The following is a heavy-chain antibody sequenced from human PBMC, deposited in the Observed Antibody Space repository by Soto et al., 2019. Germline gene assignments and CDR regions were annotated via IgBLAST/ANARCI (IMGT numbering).Heavy chain of an antibody. V-gene: IGHV4-39*01. Sequence: SETLSLTCTVSGGSISSSSYYWGWIRQPPGKGLEWIGSIYYSGSTYYNPSLKSRVTISVDTSKNQFSLKLSSVTAADTAVYYCARQYSSGWYGIYYGMDVWGQGTTVTVSS. D-gene: IGHD6-19*01. J-gene: IGHJ6*02. CDR3: ARQYSSGWYGIYYGMDV. CDR2: IYYSGST. CDR1: GGSISSSSYY.